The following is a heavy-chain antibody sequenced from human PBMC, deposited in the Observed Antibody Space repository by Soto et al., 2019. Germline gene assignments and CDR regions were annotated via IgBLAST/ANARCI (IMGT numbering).Heavy chain of an antibody. Sequence: QVQLQESGPGLVKPSQTLSLTCSVSGGSITNTDYYWNWIRQSPGKGLEWIGSIDYSGSTYYNPSLKSRVIISADTSKNLFSLKLRSVTAADTALYFCARDGPYCYGMDVWGQGTTVTVSS. V-gene: IGHV4-30-4*01. CDR1: GGSITNTDYY. CDR2: IDYSGST. CDR3: ARDGPYCYGMDV. J-gene: IGHJ6*02.